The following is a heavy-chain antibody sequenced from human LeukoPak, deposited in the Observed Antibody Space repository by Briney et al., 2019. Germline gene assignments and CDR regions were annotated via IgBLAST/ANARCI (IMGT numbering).Heavy chain of an antibody. CDR1: GYTFTGYF. D-gene: IGHD6-6*01. V-gene: IGHV1-2*02. CDR2: INPNSGGT. CDR3: ASDSIAARSYYFDY. J-gene: IGHJ4*02. Sequence: ASVKVSCKASGYTFTGYFMHWVRQAPGQGLEWMGWINPNSGGTNYAQKFQGRVTMTRDTSISTAYMELSRLRSDDTAVYYCASDSIAARSYYFDYWGRGTLVTVSS.